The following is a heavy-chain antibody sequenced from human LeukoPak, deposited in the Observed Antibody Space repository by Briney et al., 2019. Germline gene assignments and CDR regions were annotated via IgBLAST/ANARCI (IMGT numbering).Heavy chain of an antibody. CDR2: IYYSGST. CDR3: ARGSGYYFYFDY. CDR1: GGSISSYY. D-gene: IGHD3-22*01. J-gene: IGHJ4*02. V-gene: IGHV4-59*01. Sequence: SETLSLTCTVSGGSISSYYWSWIRQPPGKGLEWIGYIYYSGSTNYNPSLKSRVTISVDTSKNQFSLKLSSVTAADTAVYYCARGSGYYFYFDYWGQGTQVTVSS.